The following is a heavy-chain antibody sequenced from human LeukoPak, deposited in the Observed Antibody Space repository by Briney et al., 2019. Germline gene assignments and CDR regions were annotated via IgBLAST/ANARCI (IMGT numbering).Heavy chain of an antibody. Sequence: ASVKVSCKASGYTFTSYGISWVRQAPGQGLEWMGWMNPNSGNTGYAQKFQGRVTITRDTSASTAYMELSSLRSEDTAVYYCARDRGFDYWGQGTLVTVSS. CDR2: MNPNSGNT. CDR1: GYTFTSYG. CDR3: ARDRGFDY. J-gene: IGHJ4*02. V-gene: IGHV1-8*03. D-gene: IGHD3-16*01.